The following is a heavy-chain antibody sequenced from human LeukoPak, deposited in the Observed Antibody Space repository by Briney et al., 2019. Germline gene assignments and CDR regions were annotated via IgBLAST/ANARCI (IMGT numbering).Heavy chain of an antibody. D-gene: IGHD3-9*01. CDR2: MFYSGHT. CDR1: GGSISSYY. Sequence: PSETLSLTCTVSGGSISSYYWSWVRQPPGKGLEWIGYMFYSGHTSYNPSLKSRVTISVDTSKNQFSLKLSSVTAADTAVYYCARGDILTGYVYWGQGTLVTVSS. V-gene: IGHV4-59*12. J-gene: IGHJ4*02. CDR3: ARGDILTGYVY.